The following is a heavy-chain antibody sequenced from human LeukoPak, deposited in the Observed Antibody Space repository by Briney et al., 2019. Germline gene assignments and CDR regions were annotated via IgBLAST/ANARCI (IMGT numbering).Heavy chain of an antibody. J-gene: IGHJ4*02. CDR1: GYSISSGYY. CDR2: VYHSGST. Sequence: SETLSLTCAVSGYSISSGYYWGWIRQPPGKGLEWIGSVYHSGSTYYNPSLKSRVTISVDTSKNQFSLKLSSVTAAGTAVYYCASRSGSYYGPFDYWGQGTLVTVSS. V-gene: IGHV4-38-2*01. D-gene: IGHD1-26*01. CDR3: ASRSGSYYGPFDY.